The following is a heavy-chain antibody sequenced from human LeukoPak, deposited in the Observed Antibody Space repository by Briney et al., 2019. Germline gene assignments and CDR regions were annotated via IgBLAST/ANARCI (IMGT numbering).Heavy chain of an antibody. CDR3: ARAPYDFWSGYYGGLYFDY. V-gene: IGHV1-46*01. CDR1: GYTFTGYW. J-gene: IGHJ4*02. CDR2: ISPSGGST. D-gene: IGHD3-3*01. Sequence: ASVKVSCKAFGYTFTGYWMHWVRQAPGQGPEWMGVISPSGGSTIYAQKFKGRVTLTRDMSTSTDYLELSSLRSEDTAVYYCARAPYDFWSGYYGGLYFDYWGQGTLVTVSS.